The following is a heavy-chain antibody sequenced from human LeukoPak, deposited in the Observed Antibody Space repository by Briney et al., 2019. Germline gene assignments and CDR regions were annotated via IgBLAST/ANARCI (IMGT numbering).Heavy chain of an antibody. D-gene: IGHD3-3*01. Sequence: GGPLGLSCAASGFTFSSYSMNWVRQAPGKGLEWVSSISSSSSYIYYADSVKGRFTISRDNAKNSLYLQMNSLRAEDTAVYYCAREASGGPDYWGQGTLVTVSS. V-gene: IGHV3-21*01. CDR2: ISSSSSYI. CDR3: AREASGGPDY. CDR1: GFTFSSYS. J-gene: IGHJ4*02.